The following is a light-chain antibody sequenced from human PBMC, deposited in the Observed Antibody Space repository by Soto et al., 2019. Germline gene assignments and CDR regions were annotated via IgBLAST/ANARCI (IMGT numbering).Light chain of an antibody. V-gene: IGKV2-28*01. J-gene: IGKJ4*01. CDR2: LGS. Sequence: DIVMTQSPLSLPVTPGEPASISCRSSQSLLYSNGYNYLVWYLQRPGQSPQLLLYLGSNRASGVTDRIRGSGSGTDFTLQISRVETGDVGVYYCMQARQTPPTFGGGTKVEIK. CDR3: MQARQTPPT. CDR1: QSLLYSNGYNY.